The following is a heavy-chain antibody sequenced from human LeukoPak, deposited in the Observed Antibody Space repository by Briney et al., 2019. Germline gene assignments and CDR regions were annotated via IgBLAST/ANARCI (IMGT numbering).Heavy chain of an antibody. Sequence: ASVKVSCKASGYTFTGYYMHWVRQAPGQGLEWMGWINPNSGGTNYAQKFQGRVTMTRDTSISTAYMELSRLRSDDTAVYYCARDQSTAMAVIDYYYYMDVWGKGTTVTVSS. CDR1: GYTFTGYY. J-gene: IGHJ6*03. D-gene: IGHD5-18*01. CDR2: INPNSGGT. V-gene: IGHV1-2*02. CDR3: ARDQSTAMAVIDYYYYMDV.